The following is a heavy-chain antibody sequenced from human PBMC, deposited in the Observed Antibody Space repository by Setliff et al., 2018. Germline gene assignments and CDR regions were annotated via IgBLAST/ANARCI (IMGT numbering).Heavy chain of an antibody. V-gene: IGHV1-46*01. J-gene: IGHJ4*02. CDR1: GYTFTSYY. D-gene: IGHD6-13*01. Sequence: GASVKVSCKASGYTFTSYYMYWVRQAPGQGLEWMGTINXGGXXXXXXXXXXXXXTMTXEXSTSTVYMEFSSLRSDDTAIYYCARGGVAAAGRKGVFEHWGQGTLVTVPQ. CDR2: INXGGXXX. CDR3: ARGGVAAAGRKGVFEH.